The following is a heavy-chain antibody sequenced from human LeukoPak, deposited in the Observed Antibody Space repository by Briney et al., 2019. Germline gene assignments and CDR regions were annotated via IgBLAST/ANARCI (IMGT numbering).Heavy chain of an antibody. J-gene: IGHJ6*03. CDR1: GFTVSSYE. CDR2: ISSSGSTI. D-gene: IGHD1-26*01. V-gene: IGHV3-48*03. Sequence: QPGGSLRLSCAAPGFTVSSYEMNWVRQAPGKGLEWISYISSSGSTIYYADSVKGRFTISRDNAKNSLYLQMNSLRAEDTAVYYCARDPYSGSYGNYYYYFMDVWGKGTTVTISS. CDR3: ARDPYSGSYGNYYYYFMDV.